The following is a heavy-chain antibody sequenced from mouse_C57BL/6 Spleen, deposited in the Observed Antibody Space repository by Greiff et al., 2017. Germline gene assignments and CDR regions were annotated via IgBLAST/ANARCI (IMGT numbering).Heavy chain of an antibody. J-gene: IGHJ3*01. CDR3: ARVGRLRPEFAY. Sequence: QVQLQQSGAELVKPGASVKLSCKASGYTFTSYWMQWVKQRPGQGLEWIGEIDPSDSYTNYNQKFKGKATLTVDTSSSTAYMQLSSLTSEDSAVYYCARVGRLRPEFAYWGQGTLVTVSA. CDR1: GYTFTSYW. V-gene: IGHV1-50*01. D-gene: IGHD2-4*01. CDR2: IDPSDSYT.